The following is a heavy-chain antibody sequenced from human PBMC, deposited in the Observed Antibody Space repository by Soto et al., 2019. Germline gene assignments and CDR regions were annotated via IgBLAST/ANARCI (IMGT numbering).Heavy chain of an antibody. Sequence: PSETLSLTCTVSGGSISSGGYYWSWIRQPPGKGLEWIGYIYYSGSTYYNPSLKRRVTISVDTSKNQFSLKLSSVTAADTAVYYCARASYGDSVDYWRQGTLGTVCS. D-gene: IGHD4-17*01. CDR2: IYYSGST. J-gene: IGHJ4*02. CDR3: ARASYGDSVDY. CDR1: GGSISSGGYY. V-gene: IGHV4-30-4*01.